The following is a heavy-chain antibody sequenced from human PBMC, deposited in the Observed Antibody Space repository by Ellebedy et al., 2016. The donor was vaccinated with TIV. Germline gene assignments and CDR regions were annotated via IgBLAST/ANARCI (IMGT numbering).Heavy chain of an antibody. V-gene: IGHV1-46*04. CDR2: INPSGGST. J-gene: IGHJ4*02. CDR1: GYTFTSYY. Sequence: AASVKVSCKASGYTFTSYYMHLVRQAPGQGLEWMGIINPSGGSTSYAQKLQGRVTMTRDTSTSTVYMDLSSLRSEDTAVYYCARAGSRGYYHQRFDYWGQGTLVTVSS. CDR3: ARAGSRGYYHQRFDY. D-gene: IGHD3-22*01.